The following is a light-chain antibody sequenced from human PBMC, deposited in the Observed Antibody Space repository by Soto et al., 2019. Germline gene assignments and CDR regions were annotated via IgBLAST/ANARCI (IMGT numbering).Light chain of an antibody. V-gene: IGLV2-8*01. Sequence: QSALTQPPSAPGSPGQSVTISCTGTSSVVGAYNYVSWYQQHPGKAPKLMIYEVSKRPSGVPDRFSGSKSGNTASLTVSGLQTEDEADYYCSSKRGRNSYVFGTGTKLTVL. J-gene: IGLJ1*01. CDR2: EVS. CDR3: SSKRGRNSYV. CDR1: SSVVGAYNY.